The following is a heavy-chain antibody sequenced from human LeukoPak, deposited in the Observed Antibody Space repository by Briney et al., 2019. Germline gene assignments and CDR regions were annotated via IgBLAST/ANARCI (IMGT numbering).Heavy chain of an antibody. CDR2: INHGGST. CDR1: GGSLSSYY. V-gene: IGHV4-34*01. J-gene: IGHJ3*02. Sequence: SGSLSLTCAVYGGSLSSYYWSWIRQPPGKGLEWIGEINHGGSTNNNPSLKSRVPVLVDASKNQFSLKLTSVTAADSAVYYCARSRAGNDFLSAFYAFDIWGHGKICSVSS. CDR3: ARSRAGNDFLSAFYAFDI. D-gene: IGHD3-3*01.